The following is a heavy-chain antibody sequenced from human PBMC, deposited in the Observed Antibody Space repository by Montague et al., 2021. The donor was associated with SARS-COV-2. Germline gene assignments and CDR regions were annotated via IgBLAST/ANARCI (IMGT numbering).Heavy chain of an antibody. V-gene: IGHV3-23*01. CDR3: AKEGVVVGADGFDY. CDR2: ISTTGANT. J-gene: IGHJ3*01. Sequence: SLRLSCAASGFTFSSYGMNWVRQAPGKGLEWVSPISTTGANTYYAGSVKGRFTISRDNSKNTLYLQLNSLRDEDTAVYYCAKEGVVVGADGFDYWGQGTMVIASS. D-gene: IGHD3-22*01. CDR1: GFTFSSYG.